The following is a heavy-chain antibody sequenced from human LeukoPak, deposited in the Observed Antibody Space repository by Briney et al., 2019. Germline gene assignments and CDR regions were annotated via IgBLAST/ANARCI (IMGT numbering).Heavy chain of an antibody. Sequence: GGSLRLSCAASGFTFSSYGMHWVRQAPGKGLEWVAVISYDGSNKYYADSVKGRFTISRDNTKNTLYLQMNSLRAEDTAVYYCAKEIDAYYGSGSYYSLDYWGQGTLVTVSS. J-gene: IGHJ4*02. V-gene: IGHV3-30*18. CDR2: ISYDGSNK. CDR1: GFTFSSYG. D-gene: IGHD3-10*01. CDR3: AKEIDAYYGSGSYYSLDY.